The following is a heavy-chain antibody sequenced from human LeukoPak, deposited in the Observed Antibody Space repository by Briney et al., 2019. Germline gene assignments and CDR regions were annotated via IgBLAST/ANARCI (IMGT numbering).Heavy chain of an antibody. CDR3: AKWELYSGFYYIDY. V-gene: IGHV3-7*01. J-gene: IGHJ4*02. CDR1: GFTFSSYW. D-gene: IGHD1-26*01. CDR2: IKPDGSLI. Sequence: GGSLRLSCAASGFTFSSYWMTWVRQGPGKGLEWVANIKPDGSLIYYVDSVKGRLTISRDNAKNSLYLQMNSLRAEDTAVYYCAKWELYSGFYYIDYWGQGTLATVSS.